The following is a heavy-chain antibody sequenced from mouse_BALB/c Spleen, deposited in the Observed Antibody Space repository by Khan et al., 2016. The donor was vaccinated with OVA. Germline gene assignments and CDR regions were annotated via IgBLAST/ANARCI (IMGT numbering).Heavy chain of an antibody. CDR1: GYTFTNYV. D-gene: IGHD4-1*01. CDR3: AREASSWDFSFPY. J-gene: IGHJ3*01. V-gene: IGHV1S136*01. CDR2: INPDNAGT. Sequence: VQLQQPGPELVEPGASVKMSCKASGYTFTNYVIHWVKQKPGQGLEWIGYINPDNAGTRYNEKFKGKATLTSVISSTSAYMELLSLTSEDSAVYYCAREASSWDFSFPYWGQGTLVTVSA.